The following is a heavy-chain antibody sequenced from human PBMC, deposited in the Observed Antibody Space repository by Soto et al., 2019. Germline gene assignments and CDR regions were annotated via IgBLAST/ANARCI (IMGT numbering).Heavy chain of an antibody. CDR1: GGSFSGYY. CDR3: ARWASY. V-gene: IGHV4-34*01. CDR2: MNRSGDI. J-gene: IGHJ4*02. Sequence: PSETLSLTCDVSGGSFSGYYWTWIRQPPGKGLEWIGEMNRSGDIKYNPSLVSRVTISADTSTNQFSLKLTSVTAADTAVYFCARWASYWGQGALVTVS.